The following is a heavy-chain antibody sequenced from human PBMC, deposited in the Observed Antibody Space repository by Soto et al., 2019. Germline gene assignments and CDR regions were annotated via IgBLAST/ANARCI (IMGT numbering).Heavy chain of an antibody. CDR2: MNHSGGT. D-gene: IGHD1-1*01. J-gene: IGHJ3*02. CDR3: ARVERGTATTVVDAFDI. Sequence: QVQLQQWGAGLLKPSETLSLTCAVYGGFVSSGSYYWSWLRQPPGKGLEWIGEMNHSGGTHFNPSLKSRVTISVDTSKNQFSLKMSSVTAADTALYYCARVERGTATTVVDAFDIWGPGTMVTVSS. V-gene: IGHV4-34*01. CDR1: GGFVSSGSYY.